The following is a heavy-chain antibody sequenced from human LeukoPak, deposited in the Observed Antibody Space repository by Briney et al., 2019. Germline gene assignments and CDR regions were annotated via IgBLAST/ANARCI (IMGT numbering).Heavy chain of an antibody. Sequence: GRSLRLSCAASGFSFDAYVMHWVRQAPGKGLEWVSGINWNGGTIGYADSVKGRFTISRDNAKNSLYLQMNSLRAEDTALYYCAKESGSGRTRWFDAWGQGTLVTVSS. V-gene: IGHV3-9*01. D-gene: IGHD6-19*01. CDR1: GFSFDAYV. CDR2: INWNGGTI. J-gene: IGHJ5*02. CDR3: AKESGSGRTRWFDA.